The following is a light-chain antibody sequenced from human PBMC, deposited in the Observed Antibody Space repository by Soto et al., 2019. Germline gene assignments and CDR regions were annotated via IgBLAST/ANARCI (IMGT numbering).Light chain of an antibody. CDR3: QQYGSSPT. V-gene: IGKV3-20*01. CDR1: QRVSSSY. J-gene: IGKJ1*01. Sequence: EIVLTQSPGTLSLSPGERATLSFRSSQRVSSSYLAWYQQKPGQAPRLLIYDASSRATGNPDRFSGSGSGTDFTLTISRREPEDFAVYYCQQYGSSPTFGQGTKVESK. CDR2: DAS.